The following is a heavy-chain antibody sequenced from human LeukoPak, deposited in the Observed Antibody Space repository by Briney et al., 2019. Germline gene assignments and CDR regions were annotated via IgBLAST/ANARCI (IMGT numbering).Heavy chain of an antibody. J-gene: IGHJ5*02. V-gene: IGHV3-30*03. CDR3: ARGGNPNYYGSGSYGPRGFDP. CDR1: GFTFSSYG. D-gene: IGHD3-10*01. CDR2: ISYDGSNK. Sequence: GGSLRLSCAASGFTFSSYGMHWVRQAPGKGLEWVAVISYDGSNKYYADSVKGRFTISRDNSKNTLYLQMNSLRAEDTAVYYCARGGNPNYYGSGSYGPRGFDPWGQGTLVTVSS.